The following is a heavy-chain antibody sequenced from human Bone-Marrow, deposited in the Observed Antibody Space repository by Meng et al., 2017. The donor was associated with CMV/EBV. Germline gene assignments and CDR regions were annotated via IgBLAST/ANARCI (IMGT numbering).Heavy chain of an antibody. Sequence: GESLKISCAASGFTFSSYAMHWVRQAPGKGLEWVAVISYDGSNKYYADSVKGRFTISRDNSKNTLYLQMNSLRAEDTAVYYCANRPGGYYYGMDVWGQGTTVT. CDR1: GFTFSSYA. CDR2: ISYDGSNK. CDR3: ANRPGGYYYGMDV. J-gene: IGHJ6*02. D-gene: IGHD1-14*01. V-gene: IGHV3-30*04.